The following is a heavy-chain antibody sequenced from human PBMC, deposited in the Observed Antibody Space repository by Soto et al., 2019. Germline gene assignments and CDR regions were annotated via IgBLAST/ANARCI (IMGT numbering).Heavy chain of an antibody. CDR3: AREGPPKWGFGFDS. D-gene: IGHD7-27*01. J-gene: IGHJ4*02. CDR1: DYSIRTGYY. Sequence: PSETLSLTCGVSDYSIRTGYYWAWIRQSPTKGLEWIGSISHSGGSSYNPSLESRATISLDTSKNQFFLTMTSVTAADTAIYYCAREGPPKWGFGFDSWAQGXLVTVSS. V-gene: IGHV4-38-2*02. CDR2: ISHSGGS.